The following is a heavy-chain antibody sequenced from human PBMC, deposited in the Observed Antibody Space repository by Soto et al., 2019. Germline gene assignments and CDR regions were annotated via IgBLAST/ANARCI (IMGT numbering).Heavy chain of an antibody. CDR2: IIPTFGTT. D-gene: IGHD5-18*01. CDR3: AGASDSTWYNWLDP. J-gene: IGHJ5*02. V-gene: IGHV1-69*01. CDR1: GGNFSSNG. Sequence: QVQLVQSGAEVKKPGSSVKVSCKAPGGNFSSNGIRWVRQAPGQGLEFMGGIIPTFGTTNYAHKFRGRVPITADESTGIAYMELSSLRSDDTAVYYCAGASDSTWYNWLDPWGQGTLVTVSS.